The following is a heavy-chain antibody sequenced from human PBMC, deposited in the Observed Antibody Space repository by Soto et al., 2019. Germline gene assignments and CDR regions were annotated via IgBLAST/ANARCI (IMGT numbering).Heavy chain of an antibody. Sequence: GSLRLSCAASGFTFSSNAMSWVRQAPGKGLEWVSAISGSGGSTYYADSVKGRFTISRDNSKNTLYLQMNSLRAEDTAVYYCAKRDFNWNDAVYWGQGTLVTVSS. V-gene: IGHV3-23*01. J-gene: IGHJ4*02. D-gene: IGHD1-20*01. CDR3: AKRDFNWNDAVY. CDR2: ISGSGGST. CDR1: GFTFSSNA.